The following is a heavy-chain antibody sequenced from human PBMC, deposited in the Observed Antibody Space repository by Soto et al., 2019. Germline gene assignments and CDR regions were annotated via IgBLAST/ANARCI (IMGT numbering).Heavy chain of an antibody. Sequence: QVQLQESGPGLVKPSQTLSLPCTVSGGSISSGGYYWSWIRQHPGKGLEWIGYIYYSGSTYYNQSLKSRVTISVDTSKNQFSLKLSSVTAADTAVYYCARGSYYDSSGYYGPWGQGTLVTVSS. CDR3: ARGSYYDSSGYYGP. CDR1: GGSISSGGYY. J-gene: IGHJ5*02. D-gene: IGHD3-22*01. V-gene: IGHV4-31*03. CDR2: IYYSGST.